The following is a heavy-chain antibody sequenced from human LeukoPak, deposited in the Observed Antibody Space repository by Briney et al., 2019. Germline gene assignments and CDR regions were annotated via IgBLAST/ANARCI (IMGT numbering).Heavy chain of an antibody. J-gene: IGHJ5*02. Sequence: GTSVEVSCKASGYTFTVYDMHWVRQAPGQGLEWMGWINPNSGGTNYAQKFQGRVTMTRDTSITTAYMELSRLRSDDTAVYYCARVVAGNWFDPWGQGTLVTVSS. CDR1: GYTFTVYD. V-gene: IGHV1-2*02. CDR3: ARVVAGNWFDP. D-gene: IGHD6-19*01. CDR2: INPNSGGT.